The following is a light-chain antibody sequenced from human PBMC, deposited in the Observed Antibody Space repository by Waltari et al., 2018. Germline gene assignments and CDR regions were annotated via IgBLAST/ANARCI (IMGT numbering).Light chain of an antibody. CDR3: AAWDDSLSGRV. Sequence: QSVVTQPPSVSGTPGQGVTVSCSGSSSNIGCNGGSWYQQVPGTAPKLLIHTNDQRPSGVPDRFSGSKSGTSASLAISGLQSEDEAHYYCAAWDDSLSGRVFGGGTKVTVL. CDR1: SSNIGCNG. V-gene: IGLV1-44*01. CDR2: TND. J-gene: IGLJ2*01.